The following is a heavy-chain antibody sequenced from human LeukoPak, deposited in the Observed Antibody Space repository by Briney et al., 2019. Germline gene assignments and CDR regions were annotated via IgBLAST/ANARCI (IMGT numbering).Heavy chain of an antibody. CDR3: AKFRKPMALLDAFDM. D-gene: IGHD1-14*01. Sequence: GGSLRLSCVVSGFSFSSYGMNSVRQAPGKGLEWLSIISGSGSSTFYADSVKGRFTISRDNSKNTLYLQLNSLRAEDTAVYFCAKFRKPMALLDAFDMWGQGTMVTVSS. CDR1: GFSFSSYG. J-gene: IGHJ3*02. CDR2: ISGSGSST. V-gene: IGHV3-23*01.